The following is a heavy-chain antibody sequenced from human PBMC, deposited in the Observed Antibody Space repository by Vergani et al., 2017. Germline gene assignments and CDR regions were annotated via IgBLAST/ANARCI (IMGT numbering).Heavy chain of an antibody. CDR1: GFTFSSYA. CDR2: ISYDGSNK. J-gene: IGHJ4*02. CDR3: AGGGSEQWLLNY. D-gene: IGHD6-19*01. V-gene: IGHV3-30-3*01. Sequence: QVQLVESGGGVVQPGRSLRLSCAASGFTFSSYAMHWVRQAPGKGLEWVAVISYDGSNKYYADSGKGRFTISRDNSKNTLYLQMNSLRAEDTAVYYCAGGGSEQWLLNYWGQGTLVTVSS.